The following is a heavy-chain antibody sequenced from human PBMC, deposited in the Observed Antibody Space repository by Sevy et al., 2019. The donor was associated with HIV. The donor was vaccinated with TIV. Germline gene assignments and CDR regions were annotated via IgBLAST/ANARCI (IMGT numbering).Heavy chain of an antibody. Sequence: GGSLRVSCAASGFTFSSYAMSWVRQAPGKGLEWVSSFTGSGTNTFYADSVKGRFTISRDNSKNTLYLQMNSLRAEDTAVYYCAKDSILVAGHFDYWGQGTLVTVSS. V-gene: IGHV3-23*01. CDR1: GFTFSSYA. CDR3: AKDSILVAGHFDY. CDR2: FTGSGTNT. J-gene: IGHJ4*02. D-gene: IGHD6-19*01.